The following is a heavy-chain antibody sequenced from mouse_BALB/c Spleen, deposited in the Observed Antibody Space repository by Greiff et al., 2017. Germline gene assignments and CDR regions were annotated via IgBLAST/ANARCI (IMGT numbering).Heavy chain of an antibody. CDR3: ARSDDGYSAWFAY. CDR1: GYTFTDYA. Sequence: VQLQQSGAELVRPGVSVKISCKGSGYTFTDYAMHWVKQSHAKSLEWIGVISTYYGDASYNQKFKGKATMTVDKSSSTAYMELARLTSEDSAIYYCARSDDGYSAWFAYWGQGTLVTVSA. V-gene: IGHV1S137*01. D-gene: IGHD2-3*01. J-gene: IGHJ3*01. CDR2: ISTYYGDA.